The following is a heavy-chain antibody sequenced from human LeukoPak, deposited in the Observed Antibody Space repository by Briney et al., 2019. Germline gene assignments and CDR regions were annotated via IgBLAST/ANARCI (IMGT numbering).Heavy chain of an antibody. D-gene: IGHD3-22*01. CDR2: INHSGST. CDR1: GGSFSGYY. J-gene: IGHJ4*02. CDR3: ARGHDSSGYYYGGFDY. V-gene: IGHV4-34*01. Sequence: SETLSLTCAVYGGSFSGYYWSWIRQPPGKGLEWIGEINHSGSTNYNPSLKSRVTISVDTSKNQFSLKLSSVTAADTAVYHCARGHDSSGYYYGGFDYWGQGTLVTVSS.